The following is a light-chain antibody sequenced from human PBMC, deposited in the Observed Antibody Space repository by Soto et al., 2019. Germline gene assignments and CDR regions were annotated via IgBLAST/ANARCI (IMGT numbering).Light chain of an antibody. CDR1: SGHSSNI. V-gene: IGLV4-60*03. CDR2: LEGSGSY. J-gene: IGLJ3*02. Sequence: QLVLTQSSSASASLGSSVKLTCTLSSGHSSNIIAWHQQQPGKAPRYLMKLEGSGSYNKGSGAPDRFSGSSSGADRYLTISNVQSEDEADYYCETWDSNTRVFGGGTKVTVL. CDR3: ETWDSNTRV.